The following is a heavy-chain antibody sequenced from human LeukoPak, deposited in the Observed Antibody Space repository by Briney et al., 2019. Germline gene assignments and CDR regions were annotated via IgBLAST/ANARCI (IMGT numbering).Heavy chain of an antibody. CDR1: GFTFSDYW. D-gene: IGHD1-26*01. V-gene: IGHV3-74*01. Sequence: GGSLRLSCAASGFTFSDYWMHWVRQVPGEGLVWVSRISGDGTKTAYAGSVKGRFTISRDNARNTVYLQMNSLRADDTAVYYCVKSRRVGANQRGLFDYWGQGTLVTVSP. J-gene: IGHJ4*02. CDR2: ISGDGTKT. CDR3: VKSRRVGANQRGLFDY.